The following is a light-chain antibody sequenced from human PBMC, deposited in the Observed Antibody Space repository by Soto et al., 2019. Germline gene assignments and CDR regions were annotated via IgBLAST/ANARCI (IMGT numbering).Light chain of an antibody. V-gene: IGKV3-15*01. J-gene: IGKJ1*01. CDR1: QTINNN. Sequence: VITQAPATLSVSPGERATLSCRASQTINNNVAWYQLKDGQVPRLVIYGASTRATDIPARFSGSGAGPEFTRAISSLQSEDFAVDYCQQYNNWPRTFGQGTKVDIK. CDR3: QQYNNWPRT. CDR2: GAS.